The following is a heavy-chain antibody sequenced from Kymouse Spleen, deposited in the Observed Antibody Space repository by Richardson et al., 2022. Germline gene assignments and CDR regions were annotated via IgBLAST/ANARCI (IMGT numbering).Heavy chain of an antibody. J-gene: IGHJ6*02. CDR2: ISWNSGSI. V-gene: IGHV3-9*01. CDR1: GFTFDDYA. Sequence: EVQLVESGGGLVQPGRSLRLSCAASGFTFDDYAMHWVRQAPGKGLEWVSGISWNSGSIGYADSVKGRFTISRDNAKNSLYLQMNSLRAEDTALYYCAKERNSGYDSYYYYYGMDVWGQGTTVTVSS. CDR3: AKERNSGYDSYYYYYGMDV. D-gene: IGHD5-12*01.